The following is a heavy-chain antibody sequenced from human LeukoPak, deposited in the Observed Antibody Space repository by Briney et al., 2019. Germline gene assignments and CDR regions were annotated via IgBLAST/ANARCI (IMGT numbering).Heavy chain of an antibody. J-gene: IGHJ5*02. CDR2: IYTGGST. V-gene: IGHV4-4*07. CDR1: GGSISSYY. D-gene: IGHD3-16*01. CDR3: ASEEQDYDYVWGPNWFDL. Sequence: SETLSLTCTVSGGSISSYYWSWIRQPAGKGLEWIGRIYTGGSTNYSPSLKSRVTMSVDTSKNQFSLKLSSVTAADTAVYYCASEEQDYDYVWGPNWFDLWGQGTLVTVSS.